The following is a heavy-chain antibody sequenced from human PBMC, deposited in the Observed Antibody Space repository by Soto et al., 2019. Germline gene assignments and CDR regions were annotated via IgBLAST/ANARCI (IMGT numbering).Heavy chain of an antibody. CDR1: GFTFRNFV. D-gene: IGHD2-21*01. V-gene: IGHV3-23*01. Sequence: EVQLLESGGGIVQPGGSLRVSCVASGFTFRNFVMSWVRQAPGKGLEWVSAIRGTGGETFYADSVKGRFTISRDNSKNKLYLQMNSLRDEDTALYFCAEERGWGVVSPSHDYWGQGTLVTVSS. CDR2: IRGTGGET. CDR3: AEERGWGVVSPSHDY. J-gene: IGHJ4*02.